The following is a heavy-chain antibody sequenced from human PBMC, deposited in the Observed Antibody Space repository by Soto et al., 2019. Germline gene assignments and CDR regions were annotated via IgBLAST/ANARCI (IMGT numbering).Heavy chain of an antibody. D-gene: IGHD2-2*01. CDR1: GYTFTGYY. CDR2: INPNSGGT. V-gene: IGHV1-2*04. Sequence: ASVKVSCKASGYTFTGYYMHWVRQAPGQGLEWMGWINPNSGGTNYAQKFQGWVTMTGDTSISTAYMELSRLRSEDTAVYYCATDQPAAILGIALCYWGQGTLVTVS. J-gene: IGHJ4*02. CDR3: ATDQPAAILGIALCY.